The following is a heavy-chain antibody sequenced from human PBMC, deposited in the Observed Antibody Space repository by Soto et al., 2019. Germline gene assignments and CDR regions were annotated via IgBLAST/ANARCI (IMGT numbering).Heavy chain of an antibody. J-gene: IGHJ6*02. CDR3: AGFSGYEAYGMDV. D-gene: IGHD2-2*01. CDR1: GGSVSSGSYY. CDR2: IYYSGST. Sequence: PSETLSLTCTVSGGSVSSGSYYWSWIRQPPGKGLEWIGYIYYSGSTNYNPSLKSRVTISVDTSKNQFSLKLSSVTAADTAVYYCAGFSGYEAYGMDVWGQGTTVTVSS. V-gene: IGHV4-61*01.